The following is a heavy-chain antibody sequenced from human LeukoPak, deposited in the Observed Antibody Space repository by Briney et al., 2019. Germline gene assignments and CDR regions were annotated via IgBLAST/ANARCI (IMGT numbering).Heavy chain of an antibody. V-gene: IGHV3-21*01. CDR1: GFTFSSYS. D-gene: IGHD6-13*01. Sequence: GGSLRLSCAASGFTFSSYSMNWVRQAPGKGLEWVSSISSSSSYIYYADSVKGRFTISRDNAKNSLYLQMNSLRAEDTAVYYCARAARGAAAASWWFDPWGQGTLVTVSS. J-gene: IGHJ5*02. CDR3: ARAARGAAAASWWFDP. CDR2: ISSSSSYI.